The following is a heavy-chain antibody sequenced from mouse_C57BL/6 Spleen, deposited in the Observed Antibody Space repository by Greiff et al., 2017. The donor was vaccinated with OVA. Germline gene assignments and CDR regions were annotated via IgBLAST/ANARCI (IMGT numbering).Heavy chain of an antibody. J-gene: IGHJ1*03. V-gene: IGHV1-59*01. D-gene: IGHD1-1*01. Sequence: QVQLQQPGAELARPGTSVKLSCKASGYTFTSYWMHWVKQRPGQGLEWIGVIDPSDSYTYYNQKFKGKATMTVDTSSSTAYMQLSSLTSEDSAVYYCARNYYGSSYNGYFDGWGTGPTVTVSS. CDR1: GYTFTSYW. CDR3: ARNYYGSSYNGYFDG. CDR2: IDPSDSYT.